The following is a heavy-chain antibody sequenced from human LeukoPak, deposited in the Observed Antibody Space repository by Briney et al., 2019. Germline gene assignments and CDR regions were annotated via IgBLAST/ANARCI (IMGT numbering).Heavy chain of an antibody. D-gene: IGHD3-10*01. CDR3: AHSIRIGREGGGVKAYYFDS. V-gene: IGHV2-5*02. Sequence: SGPTLVKPTQTLTLTCTFSGFSLITSGVAGGWIRQPPGKALEWLALLYWDYDERYSPSLKSRLTITKDTSRNRVVLTLTNMDPVDTATYYCAHSIRIGREGGGVKAYYFDSWGQGTLVTVSS. CDR2: LYWDYDE. J-gene: IGHJ4*02. CDR1: GFSLITSGVA.